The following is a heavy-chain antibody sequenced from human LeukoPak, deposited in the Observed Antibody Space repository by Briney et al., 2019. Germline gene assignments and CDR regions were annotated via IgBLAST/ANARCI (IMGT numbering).Heavy chain of an antibody. Sequence: ASVKVSCKASGGTFSSYAISWVRQAPGQGLEWMGGIIPIFGTANYAQKFQGRVTITADESTSTAYMELSSLRSEDTAVYYCARDHDPYYYGSGSYYSDYWGQGTLVTVSS. CDR3: ARDHDPYYYGSGSYYSDY. V-gene: IGHV1-69*13. D-gene: IGHD3-10*01. J-gene: IGHJ4*02. CDR2: IIPIFGTA. CDR1: GGTFSSYA.